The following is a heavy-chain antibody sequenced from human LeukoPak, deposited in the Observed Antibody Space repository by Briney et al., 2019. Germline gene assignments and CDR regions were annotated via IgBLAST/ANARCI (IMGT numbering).Heavy chain of an antibody. CDR1: GGSISSSSYY. CDR2: IYYSGST. D-gene: IGHD3-22*01. J-gene: IGHJ4*02. V-gene: IGHV4-39*01. Sequence: PSETLSLTCTVSGGSISSSSYYWGWIRQPPGKGLEWIGSIYYSGSTYYNPSLKSRVTISVDTSKNQFSLKLSSVTAADTAVYYCAFSSGYLIPTDYWGQGTLVTVSS. CDR3: AFSSGYLIPTDY.